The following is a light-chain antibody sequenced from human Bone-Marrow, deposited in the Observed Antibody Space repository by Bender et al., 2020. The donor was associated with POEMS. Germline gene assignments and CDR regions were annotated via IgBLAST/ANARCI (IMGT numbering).Light chain of an antibody. J-gene: IGLJ3*02. Sequence: QSVVTQPPSLSEAPRQRVTISCSGSSSNIGNHGVNWYQQLPGEAPKLLIYYDDLLTPGVSDRFSASKSGTSASLAISELQSEDDALYYCSAWDDSRSSWVFGGAPKLTV. CDR3: SAWDDSRSSWV. CDR1: SSNIGNHG. CDR2: YDD. V-gene: IGLV1-36*01.